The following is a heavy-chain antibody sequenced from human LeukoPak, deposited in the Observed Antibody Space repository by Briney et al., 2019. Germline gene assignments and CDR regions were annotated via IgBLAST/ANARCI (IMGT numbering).Heavy chain of an antibody. J-gene: IGHJ5*02. Sequence: GEPLKISCQGSGYSFTSYWIGWARQMPGKGLEWMGIIYAGDSDTRNSPSFQGQATISDEKSISTAYLQWSSLKASDTAMYYCARMGEASIAVAGTRFDPWGQGTLVTVSS. CDR1: GYSFTSYW. D-gene: IGHD6-19*01. CDR3: ARMGEASIAVAGTRFDP. CDR2: IYAGDSDT. V-gene: IGHV5-51*01.